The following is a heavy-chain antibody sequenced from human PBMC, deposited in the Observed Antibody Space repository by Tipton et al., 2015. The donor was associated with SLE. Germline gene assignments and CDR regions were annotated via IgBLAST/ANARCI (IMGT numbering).Heavy chain of an antibody. V-gene: IGHV4-59*11. CDR1: GGSISSHY. D-gene: IGHD6-13*01. Sequence: TLSLTCTVSGGSISSHYWSWIRQPPGKGLEWIGYIYYSGSTNYNPSLKSRVTISVDTSKNQFSLKLSSVTAADTAVYYCARVTSSSWFFDYWGQGTLVTVSS. CDR3: ARVTSSSWFFDY. CDR2: IYYSGST. J-gene: IGHJ4*02.